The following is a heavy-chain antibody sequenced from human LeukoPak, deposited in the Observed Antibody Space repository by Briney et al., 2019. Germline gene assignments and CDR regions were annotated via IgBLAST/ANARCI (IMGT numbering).Heavy chain of an antibody. CDR2: ITSPVGHI. CDR1: GFTFSTYS. J-gene: IGHJ4*02. D-gene: IGHD6-19*01. CDR3: ATDGQSSGWYGFDY. Sequence: GGSLRLSCAASGFTFSTYSMNWVRQAPGKGLEWVASITSPVGHIYYADSLKGRITISRDNAKSSLYLQMNRLRAEDTAVYYCATDGQSSGWYGFDYSGQGTLVTVSS. V-gene: IGHV3-21*01.